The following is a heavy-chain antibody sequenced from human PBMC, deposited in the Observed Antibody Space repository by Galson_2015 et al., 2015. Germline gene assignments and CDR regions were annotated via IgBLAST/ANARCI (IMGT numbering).Heavy chain of an antibody. CDR2: ISYDGSNY. Sequence: SLRLSCAATTFDFNDCAMHWVRQAPGKGLEWMAVISYDGSNYFHADSVQGRFTISRDNSNSTLFLHMTSLRTEDTAVYYCVRDSLWSRTSDDFGLDVWGQGTTVIVSS. CDR1: TFDFNDCA. D-gene: IGHD3-3*01. CDR3: VRDSLWSRTSDDFGLDV. V-gene: IGHV3-30-3*01. J-gene: IGHJ6*02.